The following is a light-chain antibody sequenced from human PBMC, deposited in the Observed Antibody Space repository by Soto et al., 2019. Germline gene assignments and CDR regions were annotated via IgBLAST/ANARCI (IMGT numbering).Light chain of an antibody. CDR1: SSDVGSYNR. J-gene: IGLJ1*01. V-gene: IGLV2-18*02. Sequence: QSVLTQPASVSGSPGQSITISCTGTSSDVGSYNRVSWYQQPPGTAPKLMIYEVSNRPAGVPHRFSGYKSGNTSSLTISGIQSEDEADYYCSSYTTSSFYVFGTGTKVTVL. CDR3: SSYTTSSFYV. CDR2: EVS.